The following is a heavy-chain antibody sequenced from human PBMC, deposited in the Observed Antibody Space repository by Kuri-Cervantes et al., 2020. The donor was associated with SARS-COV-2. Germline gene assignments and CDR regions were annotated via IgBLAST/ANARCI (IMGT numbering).Heavy chain of an antibody. CDR2: IYDSGST. CDR1: GGSISSSTYH. D-gene: IGHD3-3*01. V-gene: IGHV4-39*02. CDR3: ARDRREITIFGAIYYGMDV. J-gene: IGHJ6*02. Sequence: GSLRLSCTVSGGSISSSTYHWGWIRQPPGKGLEWIGTIYDSGSTYYNPSLESRVAISVDTSKNQFSLKLSSVTAADTAVYYCARDRREITIFGAIYYGMDVWGQGTTVTVSS.